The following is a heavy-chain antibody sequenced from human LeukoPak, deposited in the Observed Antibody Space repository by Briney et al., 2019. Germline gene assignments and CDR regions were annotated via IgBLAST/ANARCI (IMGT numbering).Heavy chain of an antibody. CDR2: MNPNSGNT. V-gene: IGHV1-8*01. CDR1: GYTFTNYD. J-gene: IGHJ4*02. D-gene: IGHD6-19*01. Sequence: ASVKVSCKASGYTFTNYDINWVRQATGQGLAWMGWMNPNSGNTGYAQKFQGRVTRTRNTSISTAYMELSSLKAEDTAVYYCARGRGSSSGWRRFDYWGQGSLVTVSS. CDR3: ARGRGSSSGWRRFDY.